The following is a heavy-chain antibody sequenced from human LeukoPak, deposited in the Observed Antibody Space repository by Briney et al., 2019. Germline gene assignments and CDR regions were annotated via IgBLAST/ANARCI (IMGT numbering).Heavy chain of an antibody. CDR1: GYTFTSYG. Sequence: ASVKVSCKASGYTFTSYGINWVRQAPGQGLEWMGWISAYNGNTNYAQKVQGRVTMTTDTSTSTAYMELRSLRSDDTAVYYCARKDDYPCTFDYWGQGTLVTVSS. CDR3: ARKDDYPCTFDY. V-gene: IGHV1-18*01. D-gene: IGHD3-16*01. J-gene: IGHJ4*02. CDR2: ISAYNGNT.